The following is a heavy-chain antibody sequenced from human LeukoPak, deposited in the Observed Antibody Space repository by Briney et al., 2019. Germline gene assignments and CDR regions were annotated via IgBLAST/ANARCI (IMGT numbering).Heavy chain of an antibody. CDR3: ARDPIRPYCSGGSCYSISFFDY. CDR2: IITIFGTA. CDR1: GGTFSSYV. D-gene: IGHD2-15*01. J-gene: IGHJ4*02. Sequence: SVKVSCKASGGTFSSYVISWVRQAPGPGVEWMGRIITIFGTANYAQTFQGRVTITTDESTRTAYLALSSLRSEHTAVYYCARDPIRPYCSGGSCYSISFFDYWGQGTVVTVS. V-gene: IGHV1-69*05.